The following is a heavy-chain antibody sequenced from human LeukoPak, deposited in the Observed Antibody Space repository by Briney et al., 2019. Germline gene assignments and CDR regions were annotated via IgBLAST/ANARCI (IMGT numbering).Heavy chain of an antibody. CDR3: AREAVAGTGAD. D-gene: IGHD6-13*01. V-gene: IGHV1-46*04. CDR1: GYIFTSYH. Sequence: ASVKVSCKASGYIFTSYHMLWVRQAPGQGLEWMGIINPSGGGARYAQKLQGRITMTRDTSTSTVYMELSSLRPDDTAVYYCAREAVAGTGADWGQGTLVTASS. J-gene: IGHJ4*02. CDR2: INPSGGGA.